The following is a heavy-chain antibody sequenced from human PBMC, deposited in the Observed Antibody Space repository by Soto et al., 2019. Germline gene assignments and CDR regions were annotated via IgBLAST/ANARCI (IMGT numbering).Heavy chain of an antibody. D-gene: IGHD5-18*01. V-gene: IGHV3-7*01. Sequence: EVQLVESGGGLVQPGGSLRLSCAASGFTFSSYYMSWVRQPPGKGLEWVANIKQDGSEKYYVDSVKGRFTISRDNAKNSLYLQMNRLRAEDTAVYYCARDGYSAGFDIWGQGTMVTVSS. CDR2: IKQDGSEK. J-gene: IGHJ3*02. CDR3: ARDGYSAGFDI. CDR1: GFTFSSYY.